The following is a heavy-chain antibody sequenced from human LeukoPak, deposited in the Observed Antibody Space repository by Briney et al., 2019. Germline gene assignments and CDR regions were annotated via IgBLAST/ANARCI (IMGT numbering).Heavy chain of an antibody. V-gene: IGHV1-69*04. CDR1: GCTFSSYV. CDR2: IIPILHIK. D-gene: IGHD6-13*01. CDR3: ARDGMGIAGAGSTAFDI. Sequence: SVTVSCTASGCTFSSYVIRWVRQAPGQGLEWMGRIIPILHIKHDAQKFQGRVTITADRFTSTAYMALSSLRTEDTAVYYCARDGMGIAGAGSTAFDIWGQGTMVTVSS. J-gene: IGHJ3*02.